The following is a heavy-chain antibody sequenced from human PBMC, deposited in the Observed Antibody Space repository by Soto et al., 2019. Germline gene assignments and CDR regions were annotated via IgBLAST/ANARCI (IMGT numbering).Heavy chain of an antibody. CDR2: ISGSGASP. Sequence: GGSLRLSCAASGFTFSSYGMTWVRQAPGKGLEWVSAISGSGASPYYADSVKGRFTISRDNSKNTLYLQMNSLRAEDTAVYYCAKGDQLNYYVMDVWGQGTTVTVSS. CDR1: GFTFSSYG. D-gene: IGHD2-2*01. CDR3: AKGDQLNYYVMDV. J-gene: IGHJ6*02. V-gene: IGHV3-23*01.